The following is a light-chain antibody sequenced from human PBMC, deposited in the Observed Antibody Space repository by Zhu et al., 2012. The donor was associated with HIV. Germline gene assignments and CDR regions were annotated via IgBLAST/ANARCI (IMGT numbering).Light chain of an antibody. J-gene: IGKJ1*01. CDR2: GAS. V-gene: IGKV1-27*01. CDR3: QQYSSAPPT. Sequence: DIQMTQSPSSLSASVGDRVTITCRASQGITSYLAWYQQKPGKVPKLLIYGASTFQSGVPSRFSGGGSGTDFSLTISSLQPEDVATYFCQQYSSAPPTFGQGTKVEI. CDR1: QGITSY.